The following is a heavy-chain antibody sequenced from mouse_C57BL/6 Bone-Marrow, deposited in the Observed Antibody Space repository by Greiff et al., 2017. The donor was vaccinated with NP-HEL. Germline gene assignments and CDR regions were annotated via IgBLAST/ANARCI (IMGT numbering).Heavy chain of an antibody. D-gene: IGHD1-1*01. Sequence: DVKLQESGPGLVKPSQSLSLTCSVTGYSITSGYYWNWIRQFPGNKLEWMGYISYDGSNNYNPSLKNRISITRDTSKNQFFLKLNSVTTEDTATYYCAREGLFTTVVAYYYAMDYWGQGTSVTVSS. CDR2: ISYDGSN. CDR3: AREGLFTTVVAYYYAMDY. CDR1: GYSITSGYY. V-gene: IGHV3-6*01. J-gene: IGHJ4*01.